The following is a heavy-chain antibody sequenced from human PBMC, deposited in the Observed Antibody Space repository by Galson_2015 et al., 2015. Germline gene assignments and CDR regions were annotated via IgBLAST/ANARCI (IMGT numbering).Heavy chain of an antibody. CDR2: ISYDGSNK. D-gene: IGHD6-19*01. J-gene: IGHJ4*02. CDR1: GFTFSSYG. Sequence: SLRLSCAASGFTFSSYGMHWVRQAPGKGLEWVAVISYDGSNKYYADSVKGRFTISRDNPKNTLYLQMNSLRAEDTAVYYCAKGPNSSGWYYLDYWGQGTLVTVSS. CDR3: AKGPNSSGWYYLDY. V-gene: IGHV3-30*18.